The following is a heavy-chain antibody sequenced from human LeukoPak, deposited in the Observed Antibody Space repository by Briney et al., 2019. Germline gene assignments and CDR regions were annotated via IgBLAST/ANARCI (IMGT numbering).Heavy chain of an antibody. V-gene: IGHV4-59*08. CDR2: IYYSGST. Sequence: KTSETLSLTCTVSGGSIGSYYWSWIRQPPGKGLEWIGYIYYSGSTNYNPSLKSRVTISVDTSKNQFSLKLRSLTAADTAVYYCAGHVGYGNNWFDPWGQGTLVTVSS. CDR3: AGHVGYGNNWFDP. D-gene: IGHD5-18*01. J-gene: IGHJ5*02. CDR1: GGSIGSYY.